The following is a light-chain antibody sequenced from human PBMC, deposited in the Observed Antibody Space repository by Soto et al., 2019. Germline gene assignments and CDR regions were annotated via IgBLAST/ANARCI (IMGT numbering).Light chain of an antibody. CDR1: TTDVGGYDL. CDR3: CSYTVGDTVV. Sequence: QSVLTQPPSASGSPGQSVTISCTGTTTDVGGYDLVSWYQQHPGKAPKVIIYEVTKRPSGVPDRFFGSKSGSTASLTVSGLQAEDEAVYYCCSYTVGDTVVCGGGTKLTVL. V-gene: IGLV2-8*01. J-gene: IGLJ2*01. CDR2: EVT.